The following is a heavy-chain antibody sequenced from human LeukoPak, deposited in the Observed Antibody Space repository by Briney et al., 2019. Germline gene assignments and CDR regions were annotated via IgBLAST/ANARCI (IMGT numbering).Heavy chain of an antibody. CDR2: IYHSGST. V-gene: IGHV4-38-2*02. Sequence: PSETLSLTCTVSGYSISSGYYWGWIRQPPGKGLEWIGSIYHSGSTYYNPSLKSRVTISVDTSKNQFSLKLSSVTTADTAVYYCARDDYDSSGYYHRSWGQGTLVTVSS. D-gene: IGHD3-22*01. J-gene: IGHJ4*02. CDR1: GYSISSGYY. CDR3: ARDDYDSSGYYHRS.